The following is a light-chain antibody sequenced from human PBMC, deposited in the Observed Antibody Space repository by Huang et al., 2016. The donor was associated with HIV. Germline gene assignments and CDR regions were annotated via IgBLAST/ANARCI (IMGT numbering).Light chain of an antibody. V-gene: IGKV3-15*01. CDR2: GAS. CDR1: QSVSST. J-gene: IGKJ4*01. CDR3: QHYYSWPLT. Sequence: EIVMTQSPATLSVSPGETATLSCGASQSVSSTLAWYQQKPGQAPRLLIYGASTRATGVPARFSGSGSGTEFTLTISSLQSEDFAVYYCQHYYSWPLTFGRGTKVEIK.